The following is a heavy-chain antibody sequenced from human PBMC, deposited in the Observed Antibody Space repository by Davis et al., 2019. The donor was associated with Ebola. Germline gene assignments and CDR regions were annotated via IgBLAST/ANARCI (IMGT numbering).Heavy chain of an antibody. CDR3: ARDQYCSGGSCYSNWFDP. CDR1: GFTFSGSA. V-gene: IGHV3-73*01. D-gene: IGHD2-15*01. Sequence: GESLKISCAASGFTFSGSAMHWVRQASGKGLEWVGRIRSKANSYATAYAASVKGRFTISRDNSKNTLYLQMNSLRAEDTAVYYCARDQYCSGGSCYSNWFDPWGQGTLVTVSS. CDR2: IRSKANSYAT. J-gene: IGHJ5*02.